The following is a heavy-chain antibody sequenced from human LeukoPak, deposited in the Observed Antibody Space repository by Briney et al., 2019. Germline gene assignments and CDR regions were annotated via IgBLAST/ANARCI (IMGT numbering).Heavy chain of an antibody. CDR1: GFTVSSKY. CDR2: IYSSGHA. J-gene: IGHJ4*02. Sequence: GGSLRLSCAASGFTVSSKYMSWVRQTPGKGLQWVALIYSSGHAYTADSVKGRFTISRDDSENTLYLQMDSLRAEDTAVYYCATGYYFGSGSYGYLDYWGQGTLVTVSS. CDR3: ATGYYFGSGSYGYLDY. D-gene: IGHD3-10*01. V-gene: IGHV3-53*01.